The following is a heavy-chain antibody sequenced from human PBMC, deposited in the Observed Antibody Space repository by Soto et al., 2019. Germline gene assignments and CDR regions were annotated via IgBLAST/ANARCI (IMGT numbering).Heavy chain of an antibody. V-gene: IGHV2-26*01. D-gene: IGHD6-13*01. CDR3: ARVSGSSWSWNFDL. J-gene: IGHJ2*01. Sequence: QVTLKESGPVLVKPTETLTLTCTVSGFSLSNARMGVSWIRQPPGKALEWLAHIFSNDEKSYSTSLKRRLTIAKDTSKSQVVLNMTNMDPVDTATYYCARVSGSSWSWNFDLWGRGTLVTVSS. CDR1: GFSLSNARMG. CDR2: IFSNDEK.